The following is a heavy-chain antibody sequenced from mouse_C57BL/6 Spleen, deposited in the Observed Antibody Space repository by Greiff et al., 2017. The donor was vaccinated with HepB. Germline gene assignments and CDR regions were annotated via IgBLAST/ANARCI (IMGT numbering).Heavy chain of an antibody. CDR3: TRDPLYSNYVGFAY. Sequence: EVQLVESGEGLVKPGGSLKLSCAASGFTFSSYAMSWVRQTPEKRLEWVAYISSGGDYIYYADTVKGRFTISRDNARNTLYLQMSSLKSEDTAMYYCTRDPLYSNYVGFAYWGQGTLVTVSA. V-gene: IGHV5-9-1*02. CDR2: ISSGGDYI. J-gene: IGHJ3*01. CDR1: GFTFSSYA. D-gene: IGHD2-5*01.